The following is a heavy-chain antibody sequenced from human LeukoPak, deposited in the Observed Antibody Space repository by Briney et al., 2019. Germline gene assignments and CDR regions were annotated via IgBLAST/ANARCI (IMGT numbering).Heavy chain of an antibody. J-gene: IGHJ6*02. D-gene: IGHD2-21*02. V-gene: IGHV3-23*01. Sequence: PGGSLRLSCAASGFTFSSYAMSWVRQAPGKGLEWVSAISGSGGSTYYADSVKGRFTISRDNSKNTLYLQMNSLRAEDTAVYYCAKVDRDPLAYCGGDCYSPHYYYGMDVWGQGTTVAVSS. CDR2: ISGSGGST. CDR3: AKVDRDPLAYCGGDCYSPHYYYGMDV. CDR1: GFTFSSYA.